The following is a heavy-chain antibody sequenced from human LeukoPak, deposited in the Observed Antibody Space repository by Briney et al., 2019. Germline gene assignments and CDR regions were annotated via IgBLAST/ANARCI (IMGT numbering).Heavy chain of an antibody. CDR1: GDSLSSGGYY. V-gene: IGHV4-61*08. J-gene: IGHJ4*02. D-gene: IGHD6-19*01. Sequence: SETLSLTCEVSGDSLSSGGYYWSWIRQPPGKGLEWIGYIYYSGSTNYNPSLKSRVTISVDTSKNQFSLKLSSVTAADTAVYYCARVASGWYYFDYWGQGTLVTVSS. CDR3: ARVASGWYYFDY. CDR2: IYYSGST.